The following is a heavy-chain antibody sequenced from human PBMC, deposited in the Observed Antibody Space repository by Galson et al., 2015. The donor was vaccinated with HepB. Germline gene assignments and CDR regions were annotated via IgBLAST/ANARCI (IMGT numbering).Heavy chain of an antibody. J-gene: IGHJ4*02. CDR1: GFTVSNNY. D-gene: IGHD6-6*01. CDR2: IYSSGDT. V-gene: IGHV3-53*01. Sequence: SLRLSCAASGFTVSNNYMTWVRQAPGKGLEWVSLIYSSGDTSYADSVKGRFTISRDNSKNTLCLQMNSLRAEDTAVYYCARVEYSRSSGGWGQGTLVTVSS. CDR3: ARVEYSRSSGG.